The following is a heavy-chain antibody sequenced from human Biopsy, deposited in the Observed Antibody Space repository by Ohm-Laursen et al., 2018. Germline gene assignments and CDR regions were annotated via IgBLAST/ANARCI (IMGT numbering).Heavy chain of an antibody. CDR2: INPNSGNA. CDR1: GYTFAGYY. Sequence: ASVKVFCKASGYTFAGYYLHWVRQAPGHGLEWMGWINPNSGNANYAQSFQGRLTVTRDTSISTAYMELTSLTFDDTAIYYCARVPAYPSIDGYYGLDLWGQGTTVSVSS. V-gene: IGHV1-2*02. D-gene: IGHD3-9*01. CDR3: ARVPAYPSIDGYYGLDL. J-gene: IGHJ6*02.